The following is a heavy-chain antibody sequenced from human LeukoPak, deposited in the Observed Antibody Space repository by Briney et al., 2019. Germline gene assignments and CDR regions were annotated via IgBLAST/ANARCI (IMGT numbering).Heavy chain of an antibody. V-gene: IGHV4-39*07. CDR3: ARVPTDYDFWSGYSDY. J-gene: IGHJ4*02. CDR1: GGSISSSNYY. Sequence: SETLSLTCTVPGGSISSSNYYWGWIRQPPGKGLEWIGTIYYSGSTYYNPSLKSRVTISVDTSKNQFSLKLSSVTAADTAVYYCARVPTDYDFWSGYSDYWGQGTLVTVSS. CDR2: IYYSGST. D-gene: IGHD3-3*01.